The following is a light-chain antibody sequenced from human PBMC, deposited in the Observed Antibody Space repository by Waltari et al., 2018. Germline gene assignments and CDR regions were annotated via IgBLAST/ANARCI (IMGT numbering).Light chain of an antibody. CDR3: CTYGGYDTPWV. CDR2: ETY. V-gene: IGLV2-23*01. Sequence: QSALTQPASVSGSPGQSITISCTGTSSNVGHYNLVSLYQQHPGKVPKLLIYETYKRPSGVPARFSGSKSGNTASLTVSGLQAEDEADYFCCTYGGYDTPWVFGGGTKLTVL. J-gene: IGLJ3*02. CDR1: SSNVGHYNL.